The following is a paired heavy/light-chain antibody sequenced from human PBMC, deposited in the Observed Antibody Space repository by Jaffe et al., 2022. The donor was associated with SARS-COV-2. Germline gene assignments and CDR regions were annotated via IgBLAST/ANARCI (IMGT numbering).Heavy chain of an antibody. J-gene: IGHJ4*02. Sequence: EVQLVESGGALVQPGGSLRLSCAASGFTFSTYAMSWVRQAPGKGLEWVSAISGSGGSTYYADSVKGRFTISRDNSKNTLYLQMSSLRAEDTAVYYCANSYYYDNSGYPFDYWGQGTLVTVSS. CDR3: ANSYYYDNSGYPFDY. CDR1: GFTFSTYA. D-gene: IGHD3-22*01. CDR2: ISGSGGST. V-gene: IGHV3-23*04.
Light chain of an antibody. Sequence: QTVVTQEPSFSVSPGGTVTLTCGLSSGSVSTSYYPSWYQQTPGQAPRTLIYNTNTRSSGVPDRFSGSILGNKAALTITGAQADDESDYYCVLYMGSGISFGTGTKVTVL. J-gene: IGLJ1*01. CDR2: NTN. V-gene: IGLV8-61*01. CDR1: SGSVSTSYY. CDR3: VLYMGSGIS.